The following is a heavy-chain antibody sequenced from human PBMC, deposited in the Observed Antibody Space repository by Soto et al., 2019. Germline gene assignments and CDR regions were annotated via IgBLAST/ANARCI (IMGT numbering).Heavy chain of an antibody. CDR3: ARGLITGSHYSGGWYYFDS. V-gene: IGHV4-59*12. CDR2: IYYSGST. D-gene: IGHD6-19*01. J-gene: IGHJ4*02. Sequence: PSETLSLTCTVSGGSISSYYWSWIRQPPGKGLEWIGYIYYSGSTNYNPSLKSRVTISVHTSNSQFSLELSSVTAADTAVYYCARGLITGSHYSGGWYYFDSWGQGTLVTVSS. CDR1: GGSISSYY.